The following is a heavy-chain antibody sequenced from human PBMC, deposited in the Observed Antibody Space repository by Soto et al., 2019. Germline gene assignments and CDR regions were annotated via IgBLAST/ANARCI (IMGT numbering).Heavy chain of an antibody. CDR2: IYHSGSP. CDR3: AKQTLARGLTGYRD. V-gene: IGHV4-4*02. D-gene: IGHD3-9*01. Sequence: QVQLQESGPGLVKPSGTLSLTCAVSGGSISSSNWWSWVRQPPGKGLEWIGAIYHSGSPNYNPSLKSRVTRSVDKAKNQFSLKLSSVTAADTAVYYCAKQTLARGLTGYRDWGQGTLVTVSS. J-gene: IGHJ4*02. CDR1: GGSISSSNW.